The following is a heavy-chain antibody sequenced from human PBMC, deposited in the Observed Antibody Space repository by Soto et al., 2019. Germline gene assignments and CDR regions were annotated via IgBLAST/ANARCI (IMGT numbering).Heavy chain of an antibody. D-gene: IGHD6-13*01. CDR1: GFTFSSYA. J-gene: IGHJ4*02. Sequence: GGSLRLSCAASGFTFSSYAMSWVRQAPGKGLEWVSAISGSGGSTYYADSVKGRFTISRDNSKNTLYLQMNSLRAEDTAVYYCAKAFEQQPEKRAQLHFDYWGQGTLVTVSS. CDR3: AKAFEQQPEKRAQLHFDY. V-gene: IGHV3-23*01. CDR2: ISGSGGST.